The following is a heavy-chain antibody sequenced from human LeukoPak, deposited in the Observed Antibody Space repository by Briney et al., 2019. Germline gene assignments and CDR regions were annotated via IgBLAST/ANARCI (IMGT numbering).Heavy chain of an antibody. CDR2: INPNSGGT. Sequence: GASVKVSCKASGYTFTGYYMHWVRQAPGQGLEWMGWINPNSGGTNYAQEFQGRVTMTRDTSISTAYMELSRLRSDDTAVYYCARGCLLRYFDWKFDYWGQGTLVTVSS. D-gene: IGHD3-9*01. V-gene: IGHV1-2*02. J-gene: IGHJ4*02. CDR1: GYTFTGYY. CDR3: ARGCLLRYFDWKFDY.